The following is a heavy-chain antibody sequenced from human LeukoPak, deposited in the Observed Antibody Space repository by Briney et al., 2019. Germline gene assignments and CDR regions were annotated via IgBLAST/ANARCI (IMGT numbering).Heavy chain of an antibody. V-gene: IGHV4-59*12. Sequence: SETLSLTCTVSGGSISSYYWTWIRQSPGKGLEWIGFFHHSGSTNYNPSFKSRVTISVDTSKNQFSLKLSSVTAADTAVYYCARALRFHYYYFDYWGQGTLVTVSS. CDR3: ARALRFHYYYFDY. CDR2: FHHSGST. CDR1: GGSISSYY. J-gene: IGHJ4*02. D-gene: IGHD4-17*01.